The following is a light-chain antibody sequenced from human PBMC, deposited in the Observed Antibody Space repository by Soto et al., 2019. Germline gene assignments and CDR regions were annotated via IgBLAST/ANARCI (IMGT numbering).Light chain of an antibody. CDR1: QSISSY. J-gene: IGKJ2*01. V-gene: IGKV1-39*01. CDR3: QQSYSTPYT. Sequence: DIQMTQSPSSLSAPLGDRVTITCRASQSISSYLNWYQQKPGKAPKLLIYAASSLQSGVPSRFSGSGSGTDFTLTISSLQPEDFATYYCQQSYSTPYTFGQGTRWISN. CDR2: AAS.